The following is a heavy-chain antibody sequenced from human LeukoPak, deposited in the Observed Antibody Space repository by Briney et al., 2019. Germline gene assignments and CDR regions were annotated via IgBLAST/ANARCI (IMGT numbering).Heavy chain of an antibody. CDR3: ATVPTGGYYGSGSLDY. CDR2: FDPEDGET. D-gene: IGHD3-10*01. CDR1: GGTFSSYA. V-gene: IGHV1-24*01. Sequence: GASVKVSCKASGGTFSSYAISWVRQAPGKGLEWMGGFDPEDGETIYAQKFQGRVTMTEDTSTDTAYMELSSLRSEDTAVYYCATVPTGGYYGSGSLDYWGQGTLVTVSS. J-gene: IGHJ4*02.